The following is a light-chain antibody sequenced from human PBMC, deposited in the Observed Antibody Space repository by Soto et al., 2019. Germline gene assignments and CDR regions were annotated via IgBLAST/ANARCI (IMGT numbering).Light chain of an antibody. CDR1: SSDVGGYNF. V-gene: IGLV2-11*01. J-gene: IGLJ3*02. CDR2: DVR. Sequence: SVLTQPRSVSGSPGQSVTISCTGTSSDVGGYNFVSWYQQYPGKAPKLIIYDVRKRPSGVPDRFSGSKSGNAASLTISGLQAEDEADYYCCSYAGTYTLWVFGGGTKVT. CDR3: CSYAGTYTLWV.